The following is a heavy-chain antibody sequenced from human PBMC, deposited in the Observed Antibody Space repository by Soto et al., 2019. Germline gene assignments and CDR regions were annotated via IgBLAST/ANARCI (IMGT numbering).Heavy chain of an antibody. CDR2: IYVGGST. Sequence: GGSLRLSCAASGFTVSSDYMSWVRQAPGKGLEWVSIIYVGGSTYYADSVKGRFTISRDNSKNTLYLQMNSLRAEDTALYYCARGYVYEYWGQGTPVTISS. V-gene: IGHV3-66*01. D-gene: IGHD2-2*01. J-gene: IGHJ4*02. CDR1: GFTVSSDY. CDR3: ARGYVYEY.